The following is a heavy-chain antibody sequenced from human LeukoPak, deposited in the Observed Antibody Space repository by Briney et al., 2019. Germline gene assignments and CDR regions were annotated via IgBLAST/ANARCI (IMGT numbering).Heavy chain of an antibody. J-gene: IGHJ4*02. CDR3: ASGEQLWLGKYFDY. CDR1: GFTFEDHA. V-gene: IGHV3-21*01. D-gene: IGHD5-18*01. Sequence: PGGSLRLSCAASGFTFEDHAMHWVRQAPGKGLEWVSSISSSSSYIYYADSVKGRFTISRDNAKNSLYLQMNSLRAEDTAVYYCASGEQLWLGKYFDYWGQGTLVTVSS. CDR2: ISSSSSYI.